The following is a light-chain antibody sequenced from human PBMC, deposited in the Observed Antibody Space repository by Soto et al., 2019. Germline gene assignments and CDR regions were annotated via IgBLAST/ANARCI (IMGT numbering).Light chain of an antibody. J-gene: IGKJ5*01. CDR3: QQYKQWPIT. Sequence: EIVMTQSPATLSVSPGERATLSCRASQSVSSSYLAWYQQKPGQAPRLLIYDASKRATGIPARFSGSGSGTEFTLTISSLQSEDFAVFYCQQYKQWPITFGQGTRLEIK. CDR1: QSVSSSY. V-gene: IGKV3D-15*01. CDR2: DAS.